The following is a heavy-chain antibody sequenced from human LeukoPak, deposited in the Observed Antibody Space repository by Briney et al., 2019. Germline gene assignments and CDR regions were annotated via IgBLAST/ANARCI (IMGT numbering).Heavy chain of an antibody. CDR2: ISYDGNNK. J-gene: IGHJ4*02. V-gene: IGHV3-30-3*01. CDR3: ARDIPVHRDSDY. CDR1: GFTFSSYA. D-gene: IGHD3-10*01. Sequence: GRSLRLSCAASGFTFSSYAMHWVRQAPGKGLEWVAVISYDGNNKYYADSVKGRFTISRDNSNNTLYLEMNSLRAEDTAVYYCARDIPVHRDSDYWGQGTLVTVSS.